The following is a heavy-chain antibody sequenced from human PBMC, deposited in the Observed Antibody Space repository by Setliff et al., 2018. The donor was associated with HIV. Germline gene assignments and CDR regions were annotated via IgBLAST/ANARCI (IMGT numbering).Heavy chain of an antibody. V-gene: IGHV4-4*08. CDR2: IYGMGKT. J-gene: IGHJ6*04. Sequence: LSLTCTVSGASVRTYYWTWVRQPPGKGLEWIGNIYGMGKTKYHPSLKSRVTISLDKTKNAFSLRLTSVTAADTGVYFCARSVDPDIWGKGTTVTVSS. CDR3: ARSVDPDI. CDR1: GASVRTYY.